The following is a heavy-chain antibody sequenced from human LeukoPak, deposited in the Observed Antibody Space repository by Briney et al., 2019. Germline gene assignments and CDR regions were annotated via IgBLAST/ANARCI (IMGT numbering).Heavy chain of an antibody. CDR3: ARVGSRITIFGVVGGGWFDP. J-gene: IGHJ5*02. V-gene: IGHV4-59*01. CDR1: GGSISSYY. D-gene: IGHD3-3*01. CDR2: IYDSGST. Sequence: KTSETLSPTCTVSGGSISSYYWSWIRQPPGKGLEWIGYIYDSGSTNYNPSLKSRVTISVDTSKNQFSLKLSSVTAADTAVYYCARVGSRITIFGVVGGGWFDPWGQGTLVTVSS.